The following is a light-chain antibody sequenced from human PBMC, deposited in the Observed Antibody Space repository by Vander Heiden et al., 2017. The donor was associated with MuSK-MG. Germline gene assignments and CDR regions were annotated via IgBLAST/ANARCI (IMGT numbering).Light chain of an antibody. Sequence: IVLTQSPATLSLSPGDSATLSCRASQSIINYLAWYQKKPGQAPRLLIYDASKRATGGPDRFSGSGYGRDFTLTISSLDPEEFAVYYWQQRSRVHRTFGQGTRVE. J-gene: IGKJ1*01. V-gene: IGKV3-11*02. CDR3: QQRSRVHRT. CDR1: QSIINY. CDR2: DAS.